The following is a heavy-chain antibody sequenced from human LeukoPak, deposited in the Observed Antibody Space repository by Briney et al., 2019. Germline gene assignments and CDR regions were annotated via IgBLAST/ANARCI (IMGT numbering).Heavy chain of an antibody. V-gene: IGHV3-23*01. CDR1: GFTFKNYA. Sequence: GSLRLSCAASGFTFKNYAMSWVRQAPGKGLEWASTISGNSGYTYYSDSVKGRFTISRDNSRNTLYLQMTSLRVDDTAVYFCATERPFSSGTYYNAWGQGTLVIVSS. CDR3: ATERPFSSGTYYNA. D-gene: IGHD3-10*01. CDR2: ISGNSGYT. J-gene: IGHJ5*02.